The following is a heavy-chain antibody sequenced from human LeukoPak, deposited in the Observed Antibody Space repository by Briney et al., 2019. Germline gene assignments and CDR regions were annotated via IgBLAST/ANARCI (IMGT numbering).Heavy chain of an antibody. J-gene: IGHJ4*02. CDR1: GDSFPSNSAS. V-gene: IGHV6-1*01. CDR3: ARGTGDSCKD. D-gene: IGHD3-22*01. Sequence: SQTLSLTCAISGDSFPSNSASWNWIRQSPSRGLEWLGRTYYRSKWRNDYAVSVKSRITISPDTSKNQFSLQLNSVTPVDTAVYYCARGTGDSCKDWGLGTLVTVSS. CDR2: TYYRSKWRN.